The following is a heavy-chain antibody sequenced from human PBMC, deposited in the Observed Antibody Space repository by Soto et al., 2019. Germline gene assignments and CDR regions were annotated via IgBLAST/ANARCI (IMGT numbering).Heavy chain of an antibody. V-gene: IGHV4-4*02. CDR3: ARDRSGSYLGAFDI. J-gene: IGHJ3*02. D-gene: IGHD1-26*01. CDR2: IYHSGST. CDR1: GGSISSSNW. Sequence: QVQLQDSGQGLVKPSGTLSFTCAVSGGSISSSNWWGWVGQPPGKGLEWIGEIYHSGSTNYNPSLKSRVTISVDKSKNQFSLKLSSVTAADTAVYYCARDRSGSYLGAFDIWGQGTMVTVSS.